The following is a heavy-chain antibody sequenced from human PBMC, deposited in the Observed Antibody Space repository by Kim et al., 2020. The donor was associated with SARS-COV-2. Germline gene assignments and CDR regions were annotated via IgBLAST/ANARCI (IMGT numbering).Heavy chain of an antibody. J-gene: IGHJ4*02. V-gene: IGHV4-4*02. Sequence: SETLSLTCAVSGGSISSSNWWSWVRQPPGKGLEWIGEIYHSGSTNYNPSLKSRVTISVDKSKNQFSLKLSSVTAADTAVYYCARVAVGATIYFDYWGQGTLVTVSS. CDR1: GGSISSSNW. CDR2: IYHSGST. CDR3: ARVAVGATIYFDY. D-gene: IGHD1-26*01.